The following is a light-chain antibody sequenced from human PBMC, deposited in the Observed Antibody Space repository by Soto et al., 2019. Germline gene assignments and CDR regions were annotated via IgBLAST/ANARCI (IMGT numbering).Light chain of an antibody. CDR1: ESIYNNS. V-gene: IGKV3-20*01. CDR2: GAS. CDR3: QQYVASPFN. J-gene: IGKJ3*01. Sequence: EIVLTQSPGTLSLSPGESATLSCKASESIYNNSFAWYYQKPGQPPRLLIYGASTRATGIPDRFSGSGSGTDFVLSIDRLEVEDSGIYYCQQYVASPFNFGPGTRVYIK.